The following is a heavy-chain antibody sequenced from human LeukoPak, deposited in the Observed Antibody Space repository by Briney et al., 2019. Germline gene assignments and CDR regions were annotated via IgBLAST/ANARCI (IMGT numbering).Heavy chain of an antibody. CDR1: GYTFTSYG. Sequence: GASVTVSCKASGYTFTSYGISWVRQAPGQGLEWMGWISAYNGNTNYAQKLQGRVTMTTDTSTSTVYMALRSLRSDDTAVYYCAGVSTASLYYYYGMDVWGQGTTVTVSS. CDR2: ISAYNGNT. V-gene: IGHV1-18*01. CDR3: AGVSTASLYYYYGMDV. J-gene: IGHJ6*02. D-gene: IGHD5/OR15-5a*01.